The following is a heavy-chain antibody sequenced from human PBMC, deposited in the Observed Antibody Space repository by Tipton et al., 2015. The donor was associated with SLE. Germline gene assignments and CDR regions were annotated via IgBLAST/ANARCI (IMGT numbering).Heavy chain of an antibody. D-gene: IGHD3-16*01. CDR1: GGSISSYS. Sequence: TLSLTCSVSGGSISSYSWDWIRQAPGKGLEWIGSMYFSGSTYYNPFLRSRVTISADTSKNQFSLKLTSVTAADTAVYFCATGGRFDAFDIWGQGTKVSVSS. V-gene: IGHV4-59*12. CDR3: ATGGRFDAFDI. CDR2: MYFSGST. J-gene: IGHJ3*02.